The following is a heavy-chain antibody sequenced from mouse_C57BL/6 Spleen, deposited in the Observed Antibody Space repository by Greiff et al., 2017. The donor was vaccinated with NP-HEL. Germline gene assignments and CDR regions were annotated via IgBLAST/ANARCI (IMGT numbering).Heavy chain of an antibody. D-gene: IGHD1-1*01. CDR1: GFTFSSYA. CDR3: ARAPSITTVVADY. CDR2: LSDGGSYT. V-gene: IGHV5-4*01. Sequence: EVQVVESGGGLVKPGGSLKLSCAASGFTFSSYAMSWVRQTPEKRLEWVATLSDGGSYTYYPDNVKGRFTITRDNAKNNLYLQMSHLKSEDTAMYYCARAPSITTVVADYWGQGTSVTVSS. J-gene: IGHJ4*01.